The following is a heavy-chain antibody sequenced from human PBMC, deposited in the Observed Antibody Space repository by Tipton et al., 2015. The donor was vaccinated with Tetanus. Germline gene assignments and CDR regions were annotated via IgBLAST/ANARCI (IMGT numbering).Heavy chain of an antibody. CDR2: VSAYNGRT. CDR1: GYTFTSYG. V-gene: IGHV1-18*01. D-gene: IGHD1-26*01. Sequence: QLVQSGDEVKRPGASVKVSCKASGYTFTSYGINWVRQAPGQGLEWMGWVSAYNGRTNYAQKVRDRVTMTTDTSTGSAYMDLSSRRSNDTAVYYCARDVRAEMGFDYWGRGTRVTVSS. J-gene: IGHJ4*02. CDR3: ARDVRAEMGFDY.